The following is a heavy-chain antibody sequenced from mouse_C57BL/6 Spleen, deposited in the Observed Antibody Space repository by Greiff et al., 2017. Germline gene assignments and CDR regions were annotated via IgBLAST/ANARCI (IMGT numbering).Heavy chain of an antibody. V-gene: IGHV1-18*01. Sequence: EVQLQQSGPELVKPGASVKLPCKASGYTFTDYNMDWVKQSHGKSLEWIGDINPNNGGTTYNQKFKGKATLPVDKSYSTAYMELRSLTSEDTAVYYCAKSVGGFDYWGQGTTLTVSS. CDR3: AKSVGGFDY. J-gene: IGHJ2*01. CDR1: GYTFTDYN. CDR2: INPNNGGT.